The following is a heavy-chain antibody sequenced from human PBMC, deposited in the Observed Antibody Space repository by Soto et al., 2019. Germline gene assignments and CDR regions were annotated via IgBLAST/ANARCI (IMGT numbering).Heavy chain of an antibody. CDR3: ARVRCTNGVCYDFDY. V-gene: IGHV3-15*01. Sequence: GGSLRLSCAASGFTFSSYSMNWVRQAPGKGLEWVGRIKSKTDGGTADYAAPVKGRFAISRDDSKNTVFLQMNSLRAEDTAVYYCARVRCTNGVCYDFDYWGQGTLVTVSS. J-gene: IGHJ4*02. CDR1: GFTFSSYS. CDR2: IKSKTDGGTA. D-gene: IGHD2-8*01.